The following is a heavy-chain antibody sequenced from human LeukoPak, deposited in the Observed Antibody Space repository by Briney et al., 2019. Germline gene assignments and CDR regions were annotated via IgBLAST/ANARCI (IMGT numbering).Heavy chain of an antibody. Sequence: ASVKVSCKASGYTFTSYDINWVRQATGQGLEWMGWMNPNSGNTGYAQKFQGRVTMTRNTSISTAYMELSSLRSDDTAVYYCARDDAPYDYVWGSYRHPGYWGQGTLVTVSS. CDR3: ARDDAPYDYVWGSYRHPGY. V-gene: IGHV1-8*01. CDR2: MNPNSGNT. D-gene: IGHD3-16*02. CDR1: GYTFTSYD. J-gene: IGHJ4*02.